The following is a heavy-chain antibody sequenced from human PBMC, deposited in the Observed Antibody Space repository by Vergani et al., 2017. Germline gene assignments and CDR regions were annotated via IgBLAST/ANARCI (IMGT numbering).Heavy chain of an antibody. CDR1: GYTFTSYY. CDR2: INPSGGST. J-gene: IGHJ6*02. D-gene: IGHD3-22*01. CDR3: ASFLKYYYDSSGYSGDGMDV. Sequence: QVQLVQSGAEVKKPGASVKVSCKASGYTFTSYYMHWVRQAPGQGLEWMGIINPSGGSTSYAQKFQGRVTMTRDTSTSTVYMELSSLRSEDTAVYYCASFLKYYYDSSGYSGDGMDVWGQGP. V-gene: IGHV1-46*01.